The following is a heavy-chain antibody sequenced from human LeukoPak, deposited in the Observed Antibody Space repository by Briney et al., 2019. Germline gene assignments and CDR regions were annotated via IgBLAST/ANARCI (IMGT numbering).Heavy chain of an antibody. CDR3: ARRATTERGHSYGLDF. CDR2: IGSSGSYI. CDR1: GFTFSSYH. V-gene: IGHV3-21*01. Sequence: GGSLRLSCEVSGFTFSSYHMNWVRQAPGKGLEWVSSIGSSGSYIYYADSLTGRFTISRDNAKNSLYLQMNSLRAEDTAMYYCARRATTERGHSYGLDFWGQGTLVTASS. J-gene: IGHJ4*02. D-gene: IGHD5-18*01.